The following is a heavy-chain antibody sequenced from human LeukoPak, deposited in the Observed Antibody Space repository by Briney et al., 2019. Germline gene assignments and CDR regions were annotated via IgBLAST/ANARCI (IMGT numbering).Heavy chain of an antibody. J-gene: IGHJ4*02. Sequence: SETLSLTCTVSGGSISSGSYYWGWIRQPAGKGLEGIGRIYASGSTNYNPSLKSRVTISVDTSKTQFSLKLSSVTAADTAVYYCARESRTYSGSSGHFEYWGQETLVTVSS. CDR2: IYASGST. D-gene: IGHD1-26*01. V-gene: IGHV4-61*02. CDR1: GGSISSGSYY. CDR3: ARESRTYSGSSGHFEY.